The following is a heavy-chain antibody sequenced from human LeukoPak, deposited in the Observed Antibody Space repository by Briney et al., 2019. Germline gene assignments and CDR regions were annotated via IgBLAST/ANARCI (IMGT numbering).Heavy chain of an antibody. CDR3: AKPLTGASSDYFDY. V-gene: IGHV3-30*04. CDR1: GFTFSSYA. D-gene: IGHD7-27*01. Sequence: GRSLRLSCAASGFTFSSYAMHWVRQAPGKGLEWVAVISYDGSNKYYADSVKGRFTISRDNSKNTVYLQMNSLRAEDTAVYYCAKPLTGASSDYFDYWAREPWPPSPQ. J-gene: IGHJ4*02. CDR2: ISYDGSNK.